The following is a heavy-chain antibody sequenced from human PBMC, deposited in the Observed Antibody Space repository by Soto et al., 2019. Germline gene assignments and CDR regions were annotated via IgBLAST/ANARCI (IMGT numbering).Heavy chain of an antibody. CDR2: IGGSGGST. D-gene: IGHD2-8*01. CDR3: AKGRAGRYCSNGVCYAPDY. V-gene: IGHV3-23*01. J-gene: IGHJ4*02. Sequence: EVQLMDSGGGLVQPGGSLRLSCAASGFTFSSYVMSWVRQAPGKGLEWVSGIGGSGGSTYYADSVKGRFTISRDNSKNTLYLQMHSLRAEDTAIYYCAKGRAGRYCSNGVCYAPDYWGQGTLVTVSS. CDR1: GFTFSSYV.